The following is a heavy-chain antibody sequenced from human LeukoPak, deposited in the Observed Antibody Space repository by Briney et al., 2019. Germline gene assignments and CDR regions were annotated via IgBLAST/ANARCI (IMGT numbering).Heavy chain of an antibody. CDR1: GFTFSSYA. CDR2: ISYDGSNK. J-gene: IGHJ5*02. Sequence: PGGSLRLSCAASGFTFSSYAMHWVRQAPGKGLEWVAVISYDGSNKYYADSVKGRFTISRDNSKNTVYLQMNSLRAEDTAVYYCARGVLGYCSGGSCWGVFDPWGQGTLVTVSS. V-gene: IGHV3-30*04. D-gene: IGHD2-15*01. CDR3: ARGVLGYCSGGSCWGVFDP.